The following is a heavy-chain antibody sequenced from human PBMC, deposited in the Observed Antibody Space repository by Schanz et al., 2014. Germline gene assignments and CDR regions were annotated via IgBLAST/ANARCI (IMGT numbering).Heavy chain of an antibody. CDR3: ARGGSGSHYRLDY. D-gene: IGHD1-26*01. CDR1: GFTFSSYG. Sequence: VQLVESGGGWVQPGGSLRLSCAASGFTFSSYGMHWVRQAPGKGLEWVAILWHDGSKKYYADSVKSRFTISRDNSRNTLYLQMNSLRAEDTGLYFCARGGSGSHYRLDYWGQGTLVTVSS. J-gene: IGHJ4*02. CDR2: LWHDGSKK. V-gene: IGHV3-33*01.